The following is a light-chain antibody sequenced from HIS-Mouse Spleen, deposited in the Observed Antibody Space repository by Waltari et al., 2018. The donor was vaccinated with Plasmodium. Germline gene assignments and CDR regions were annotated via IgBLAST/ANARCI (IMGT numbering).Light chain of an antibody. CDR3: CSYAGSSTWV. CDR2: EGS. V-gene: IGLV2-23*01. J-gene: IGLJ3*02. Sequence: QSALTQPASVSGSPGPSLTISCTGTSRDFGSYYLVSWYQQPPGKAPKLMIYEGSKRPSGVSNRFSGSKSGNTASLTISGLQAEDEADYYCCSYAGSSTWVFGGGTKLTVL. CDR1: SRDFGSYYL.